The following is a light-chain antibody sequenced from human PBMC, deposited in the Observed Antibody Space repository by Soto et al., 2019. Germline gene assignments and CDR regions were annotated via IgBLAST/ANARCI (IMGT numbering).Light chain of an antibody. CDR3: QSHDSSLNSWV. Sequence: QSVLTQPPSMSGAPGQRVNISSTGSSSNIGAGYDVHWYQLLPGTAPKLLIYGNTNRPSGVPDRFSGSKSGTSASLAITGLRAEDEADYYCQSHDSSLNSWVFGGGTKLTVL. CDR2: GNT. V-gene: IGLV1-40*01. CDR1: SSNIGAGYD. J-gene: IGLJ3*02.